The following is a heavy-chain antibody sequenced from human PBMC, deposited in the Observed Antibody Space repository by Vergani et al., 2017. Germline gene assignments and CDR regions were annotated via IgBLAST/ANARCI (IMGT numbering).Heavy chain of an antibody. CDR1: EFTFSNYA. J-gene: IGHJ4*02. D-gene: IGHD3-10*01. CDR3: AKQYFVSGNYLFDY. V-gene: IGHV3-23*01. Sequence: DVKLLEPGGGLVQPGGSLRQTCAASEFTFSNYAMNWVRQGLGKGLEWVSGISGRGVSAYYKDSVNGRFTNSRDNSKNMLFLQMNNLRTEDTAIYYCAKQYFVSGNYLFDYWGQGTLVTVSS. CDR2: ISGRGVSA.